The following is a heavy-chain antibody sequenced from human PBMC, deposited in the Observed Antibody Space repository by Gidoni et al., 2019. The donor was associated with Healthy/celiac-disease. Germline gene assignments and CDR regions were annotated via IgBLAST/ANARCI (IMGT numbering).Heavy chain of an antibody. CDR3: AKGVRPMTMVRGVMLGYCDY. Sequence: EVQLLESGGGLVQPGGSLRLSCADSGFTFSSYAMSWVRQAPGTGLEWVSARSGSGGSTYYADDVNGRFTSARDKSKNTRYLQMNSLRAEDTAVYYCAKGVRPMTMVRGVMLGYCDYWGQGNLVTVSS. CDR1: GFTFSSYA. D-gene: IGHD3-10*01. V-gene: IGHV3-23*01. CDR2: RSGSGGST. J-gene: IGHJ4*02.